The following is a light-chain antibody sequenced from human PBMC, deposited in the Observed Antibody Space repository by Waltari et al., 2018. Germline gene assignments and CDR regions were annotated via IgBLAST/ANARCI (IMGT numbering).Light chain of an antibody. J-gene: IGLJ3*02. CDR2: DLS. CDR3: SSYTSSSTWV. V-gene: IGLV2-14*01. Sequence: QSALTQPASVSGSPGQSITISCTGTSSDVGGYNYVSWYQQHPGKAPKLMIYDLSKRPSGGSTRFSRSKSGNTASLTISGLQAEDEADYYCSSYTSSSTWVFGGGTKLTVL. CDR1: SSDVGGYNY.